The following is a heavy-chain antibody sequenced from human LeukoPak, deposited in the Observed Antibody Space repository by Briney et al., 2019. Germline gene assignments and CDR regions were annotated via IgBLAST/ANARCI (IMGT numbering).Heavy chain of an antibody. V-gene: IGHV1-2*02. J-gene: IGHJ4*02. Sequence: ASVKASCKASGYTFTDYYIHWVRQAPGQGLEWMGWINPNSGVTEYAQKFQGRVTMTRATSISTAYMELSRLRSDDTAVYYCPTSLIQGGSFYFDYWGQGTLVTVSS. CDR3: PTSLIQGGSFYFDY. CDR1: GYTFTDYY. D-gene: IGHD2-15*01. CDR2: INPNSGVT.